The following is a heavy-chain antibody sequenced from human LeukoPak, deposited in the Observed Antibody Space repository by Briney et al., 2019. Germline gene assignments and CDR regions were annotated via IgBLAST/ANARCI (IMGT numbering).Heavy chain of an antibody. CDR3: ARARQGAGTYAFDI. J-gene: IGHJ3*02. CDR1: GYAFTDHY. Sequence: ASVKVSCKASGYAFTDHYMQWVRQAPGQGLEWMGWISPNSGDTLHAQKFQGRVTMARDTSINTAYMELSNLRSDDTAVYYCARARQGAGTYAFDIWGQGTMVTVSS. V-gene: IGHV1-2*02. D-gene: IGHD6-13*01. CDR2: ISPNSGDT.